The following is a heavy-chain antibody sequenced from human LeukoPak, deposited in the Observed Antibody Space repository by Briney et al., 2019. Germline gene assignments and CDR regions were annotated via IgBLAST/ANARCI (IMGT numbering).Heavy chain of an antibody. D-gene: IGHD3-3*02. J-gene: IGHJ6*02. CDR1: GGSISSDY. Sequence: SETLSLTCSVSGGSISSDYWSWIRQPPGKGLEWIGYMYHSGSTNFNPSLKSRGTISLATSKKQFSLKLSSVTAADTAVYYCARVSIVYGMDVWGQGTTVTVSS. CDR3: ARVSIVYGMDV. CDR2: MYHSGST. V-gene: IGHV4-59*01.